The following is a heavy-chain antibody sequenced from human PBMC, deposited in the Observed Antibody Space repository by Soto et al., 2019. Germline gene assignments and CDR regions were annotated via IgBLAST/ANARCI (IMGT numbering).Heavy chain of an antibody. D-gene: IGHD4-17*01. CDR3: ARDHAYGDYFDY. Sequence: QVQLQESGPGLVKPSETLSLTCTVSGGSISSYYWSWIRQPPGKGLEWIGYIYYSGSTNNNPSLRSRVTISVDTSKNQFSLKLSSVTAADTAVYYCARDHAYGDYFDYWGQGTLVTVSS. J-gene: IGHJ4*02. CDR1: GGSISSYY. CDR2: IYYSGST. V-gene: IGHV4-59*01.